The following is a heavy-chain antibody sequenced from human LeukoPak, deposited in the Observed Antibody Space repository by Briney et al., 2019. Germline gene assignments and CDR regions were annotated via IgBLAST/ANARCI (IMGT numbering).Heavy chain of an antibody. CDR3: AKDPLTSVTTGWYFDL. V-gene: IGHV3-23*01. Sequence: GGSLRLSCAASGFTFSTYGMSWVRQAPGRGLEWVSAVSDSGVSTFYADSEKGRFTISRDNSKNTLYLQMNSLRAEDTAVYYCAKDPLTSVTTGWYFDLWGRGTLVTVSS. CDR1: GFTFSTYG. J-gene: IGHJ2*01. D-gene: IGHD4-17*01. CDR2: VSDSGVST.